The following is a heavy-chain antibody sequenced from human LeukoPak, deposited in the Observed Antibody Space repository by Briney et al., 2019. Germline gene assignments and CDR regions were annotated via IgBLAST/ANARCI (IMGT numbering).Heavy chain of an antibody. Sequence: SETLSLTCTVSGGSISGSYVSWIRQPPGKGLEWIAYMYNSGSTNYNPSLKSRVTISIDTSKNQFSLKLSAVTAADTAIYYCARGIESYGVYGYWGQGILVTVSS. D-gene: IGHD4-17*01. CDR1: GGSISGSY. J-gene: IGHJ4*02. V-gene: IGHV4-59*01. CDR2: MYNSGST. CDR3: ARGIESYGVYGY.